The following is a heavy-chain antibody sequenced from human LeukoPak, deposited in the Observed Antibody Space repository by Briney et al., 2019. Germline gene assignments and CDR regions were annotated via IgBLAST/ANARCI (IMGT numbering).Heavy chain of an antibody. D-gene: IGHD3-10*01. CDR1: GFTYSHNG. CDR2: INPNSGGT. V-gene: IGHV1-2*02. J-gene: IGHJ6*03. CDR3: ARDLWFGELFSSYYYYYMDV. Sequence: PGGSLRLSCVASGFTYSHNGMHWVRQAPGQGLEWMGWINPNSGGTNYAQKFQGRVTMTRDTSISTAYMELSRLRSDDTAVYYCARDLWFGELFSSYYYYYMDVWGKGTTVTVSS.